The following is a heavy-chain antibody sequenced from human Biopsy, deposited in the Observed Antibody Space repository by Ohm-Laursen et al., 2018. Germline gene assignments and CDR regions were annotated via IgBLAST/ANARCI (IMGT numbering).Heavy chain of an antibody. J-gene: IGHJ6*02. V-gene: IGHV3-13*01. CDR3: VRGRSMDV. CDR1: GFTFNRYD. Sequence: SLRLSCTASGFTFNRYDMHWVRQVSGKGLEWVSAVGNAGDTYYSASVKGRFTISRENAKNSLYLQMNSLRAGDTAVYYCVRGRSMDVWGQGTTVTVSS. CDR2: VGNAGDT.